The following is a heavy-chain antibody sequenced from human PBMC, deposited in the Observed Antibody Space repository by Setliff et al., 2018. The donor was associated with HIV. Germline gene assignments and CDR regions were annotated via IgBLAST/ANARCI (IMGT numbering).Heavy chain of an antibody. J-gene: IGHJ4*03. CDR2: IGSGGDT. CDR1: GFTFSTYA. V-gene: IGHV3-23*01. D-gene: IGHD4-17*01. Sequence: LRLSCAASGFTFSTYAMTWVRQAPGRGLQWVSTIGSGGDTHYPDSVKGRFTISRDNSKNTVWLQMNSLRAEDTAVYYCARDYGDYRHFIDYWGQGTMVTVSS. CDR3: ARDYGDYRHFIDY.